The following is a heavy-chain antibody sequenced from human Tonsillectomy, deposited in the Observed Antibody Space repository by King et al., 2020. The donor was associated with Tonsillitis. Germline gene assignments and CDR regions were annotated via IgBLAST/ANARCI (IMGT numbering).Heavy chain of an antibody. D-gene: IGHD2-8*01. CDR2: ISYDGSNK. J-gene: IGHJ5*02. CDR1: GFIFSNYA. V-gene: IGHV3-30*10. Sequence: QVQLVESGGGVVQPGRSLRLSCAASGFIFSNYAMHWVRQAPGKGLEWVAVISYDGSNKYFTDSVRGRFTISRDNSNNTLYLQMNSLRADDTAVYYCARGSLRSLEFYCTHGLCYPHNWFDPWGQGTLVTVSS. CDR3: ARGSLRSLEFYCTHGLCYPHNWFDP.